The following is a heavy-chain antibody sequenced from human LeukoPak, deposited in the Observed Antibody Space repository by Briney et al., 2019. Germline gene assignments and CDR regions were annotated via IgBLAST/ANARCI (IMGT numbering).Heavy chain of an antibody. J-gene: IGHJ4*02. CDR1: GFTFSSYA. CDR2: ISGSGGST. D-gene: IGHD5-12*01. Sequence: LGGSLRLSCAASGFTFSSYAMSWVRQAPGKGLEWVSAISGSGGSTYYADSVKGRFTISRDNSKNTLYLQMNSLRAEDTAVYYCAKNEYSGYDLNPLTSDWGQGTLVTVSS. CDR3: AKNEYSGYDLNPLTSD. V-gene: IGHV3-23*01.